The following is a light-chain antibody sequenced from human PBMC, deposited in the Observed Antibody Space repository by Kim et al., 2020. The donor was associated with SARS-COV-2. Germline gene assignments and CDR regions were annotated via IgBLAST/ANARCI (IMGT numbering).Light chain of an antibody. J-gene: IGLJ2*01. CDR1: IIGDKY. CDR3: QVWDSGSDHVV. V-gene: IGLV3-21*01. Sequence: APGKTASITWGGDIIGDKYVHWYQQRPGQAPVLVLYYNTDRPAGIPERFSGSNSGDTATLTISGVEAGDEADYFCQVWDSGSDHVVFGGGTQLTVL. CDR2: YNT.